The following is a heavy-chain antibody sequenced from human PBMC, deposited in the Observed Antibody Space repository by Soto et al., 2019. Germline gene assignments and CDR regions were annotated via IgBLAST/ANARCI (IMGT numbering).Heavy chain of an antibody. CDR2: IYSEGSS. J-gene: IGHJ3*02. CDR1: GFTVSSNY. Sequence: XGSLRLTCAASGFTVSSNYMNWVRQAPGKGLEWVSVIYSEGSSYVADSVEGRFSISRDNSKNTLYLQMNSLRVEDTAVYYCARDPTRYDAFDIWGQGTMVTVSS. V-gene: IGHV3-53*01. D-gene: IGHD1-1*01. CDR3: ARDPTRYDAFDI.